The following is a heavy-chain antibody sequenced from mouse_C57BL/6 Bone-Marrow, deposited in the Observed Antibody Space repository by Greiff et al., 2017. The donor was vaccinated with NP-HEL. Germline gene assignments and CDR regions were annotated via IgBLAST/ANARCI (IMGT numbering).Heavy chain of an antibody. V-gene: IGHV3-6*01. CDR2: ISYDGSN. D-gene: IGHD1-1*01. CDR3: ATSYYGSCYWYFDV. Sequence: DVQLQESGPGLVKPSQSLSLTCSVTGYSITSGYYWNWIRQFPGNKLEWMGYISYDGSNNYNPSLKNRISITRDTSKNQFFLKLNSVTTEDTATYYCATSYYGSCYWYFDVWGTGTTVTVSS. J-gene: IGHJ1*03. CDR1: GYSITSGYY.